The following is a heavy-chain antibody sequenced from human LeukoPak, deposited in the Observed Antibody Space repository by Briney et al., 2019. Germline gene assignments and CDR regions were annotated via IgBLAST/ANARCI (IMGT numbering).Heavy chain of an antibody. CDR1: GFTFSSYA. CDR2: IRYDGSNK. J-gene: IGHJ4*02. D-gene: IGHD5-12*01. V-gene: IGHV3-30*02. CDR3: AKASRGYSGYDYSAPDY. Sequence: PGGSLRLSCAASGFTFSSYAMSWVRQAPGKGLEWVAFIRYDGSNKYYADSVKGRFTISRDNSKNTLYLQMNSLRAEDTALYFCAKASRGYSGYDYSAPDYWGQGTLVTVSS.